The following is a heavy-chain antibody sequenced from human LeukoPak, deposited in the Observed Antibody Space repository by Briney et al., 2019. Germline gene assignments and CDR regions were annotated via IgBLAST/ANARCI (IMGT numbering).Heavy chain of an antibody. Sequence: ASVKVSCKASGYTFTSYYMHWVRQAPGLGLEWMGIINPSGGSTSYAQKFQGRVTMTRDTSTSTVYMELSSLRSEDTAVYYCARVDTAMNNYYYYGMDVWGQGTTVTVSS. J-gene: IGHJ6*02. D-gene: IGHD5-18*01. CDR2: INPSGGST. CDR1: GYTFTSYY. V-gene: IGHV1-46*01. CDR3: ARVDTAMNNYYYYGMDV.